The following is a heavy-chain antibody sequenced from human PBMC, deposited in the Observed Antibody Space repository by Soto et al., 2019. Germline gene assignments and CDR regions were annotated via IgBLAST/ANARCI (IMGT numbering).Heavy chain of an antibody. CDR2: IWYDGSNK. CDR1: GFTFSSYG. CDR3: ARDPSSTRVYYFDY. D-gene: IGHD6-13*01. V-gene: IGHV3-33*01. J-gene: IGHJ4*02. Sequence: GGSLRLSCAASGFTFSSYGMHWVRQAPGKGLEWVAVIWYDGSNKYYADSVKGRFTISRDNSKNTLYLQMNSLRAEDTAVYYCARDPSSTRVYYFDYWGQGTLVTVSS.